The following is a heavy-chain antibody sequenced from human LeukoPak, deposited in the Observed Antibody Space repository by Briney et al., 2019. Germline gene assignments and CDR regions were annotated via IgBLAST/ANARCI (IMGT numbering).Heavy chain of an antibody. CDR3: ARVPALVGALDY. J-gene: IGHJ4*02. CDR1: GYTFTGYY. CDR2: INPNSGGT. D-gene: IGHD1-26*01. Sequence: ASVKVSCKASGYTFTGYYMHWVRQAPGQGLEWMGWINPNSGGTNYAQKFQGRVTMTRDTSNSTAYMELSRLRSDDTAVYYCARVPALVGALDYWGQGTLVTVSS. V-gene: IGHV1-2*02.